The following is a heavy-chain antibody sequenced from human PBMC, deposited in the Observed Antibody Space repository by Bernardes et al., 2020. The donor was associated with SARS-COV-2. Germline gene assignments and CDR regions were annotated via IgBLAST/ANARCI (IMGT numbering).Heavy chain of an antibody. CDR1: GYTFNSYR. Sequence: ASVKVSCKASGYTFNSYRISWVRQAPGQGLEWMGWISAYNGNTDYAQKVQGRVTMTTDTSTSTAYMELRSLRSDDTAVYYCARDRRRVMEYHGTCYFEYWGEGTLVTV. V-gene: IGHV1-18*01. CDR2: ISAYNGNT. D-gene: IGHD1-1*01. J-gene: IGHJ4*02. CDR3: ARDRRRVMEYHGTCYFEY.